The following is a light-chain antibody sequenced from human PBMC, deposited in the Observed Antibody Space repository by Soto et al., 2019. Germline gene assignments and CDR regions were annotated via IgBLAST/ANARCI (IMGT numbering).Light chain of an antibody. Sequence: QSALTQPASVSGSPGQSITISCTGTSSDVGGYNYVSWYQQHPGKAPKLMIFDVTDRPSGVSDRFSGSKSGNTASLTISGLRPGDEADYYCSSFTGSFTHVFGTGTKVTVL. CDR2: DVT. CDR1: SSDVGGYNY. J-gene: IGLJ1*01. V-gene: IGLV2-14*01. CDR3: SSFTGSFTHV.